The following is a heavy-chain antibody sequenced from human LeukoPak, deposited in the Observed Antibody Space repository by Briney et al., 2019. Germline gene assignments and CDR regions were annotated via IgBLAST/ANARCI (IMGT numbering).Heavy chain of an antibody. CDR1: GSSISSYY. Sequence: TSETRTFTCTVSGSSISSYYWSWIRQPPGKGLEWIGYMYNSGITKYNPSLKTRFTISLETSTNQFSLKLSTGTAPDTTVYYWARYFSGHDYWGQGNLVTVSS. J-gene: IGHJ4*02. V-gene: IGHV4-59*08. CDR3: ARYFSGHDY. D-gene: IGHD2/OR15-2a*01. CDR2: MYNSGIT.